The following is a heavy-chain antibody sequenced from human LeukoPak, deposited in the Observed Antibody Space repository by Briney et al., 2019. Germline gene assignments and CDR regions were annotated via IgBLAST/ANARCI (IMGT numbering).Heavy chain of an antibody. Sequence: GRSLRLSCVASGFNFNNYGLHWVRQAPGKGLEWVAVVSYDGSKKYYADSVKGRFTISRDNSKNTLYLQMNSLRAEDTAVYYCAKWAVLLWFGESSSGYYFDYWGQGALVTVSS. J-gene: IGHJ4*02. CDR1: GFNFNNYG. V-gene: IGHV3-30*18. CDR2: VSYDGSKK. D-gene: IGHD3-10*01. CDR3: AKWAVLLWFGESSSGYYFDY.